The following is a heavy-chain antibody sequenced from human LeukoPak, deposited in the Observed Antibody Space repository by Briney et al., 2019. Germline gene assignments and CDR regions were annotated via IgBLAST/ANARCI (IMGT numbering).Heavy chain of an antibody. CDR2: IIPLFNTA. Sequence: ASVKVSCKASGGTFNSYAITWVRQAPGQGLEWMGGIIPLFNTANYAQKFQGRVTITADESTTTAYMELSGLRSEDTAVYYCARGIKLWFYFDSWGQGTLVTVSS. D-gene: IGHD5-18*01. CDR1: GGTFNSYA. CDR3: ARGIKLWFYFDS. J-gene: IGHJ4*02. V-gene: IGHV1-69*01.